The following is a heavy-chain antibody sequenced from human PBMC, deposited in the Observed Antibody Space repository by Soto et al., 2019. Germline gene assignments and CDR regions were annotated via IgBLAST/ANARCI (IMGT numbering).Heavy chain of an antibody. Sequence: GGSLRLSCAASGFIFSSSWMSWVRQAPGKGLEWVAVISYDGSNKYYADSVKGRFTISRDNSNNTLYLQMNSLRAEDTAVYYCAKDPTDYDILTGYGTGTPDYWGQGTLVTVSS. CDR1: GFIFSSSW. CDR2: ISYDGSNK. J-gene: IGHJ4*02. D-gene: IGHD3-9*01. CDR3: AKDPTDYDILTGYGTGTPDY. V-gene: IGHV3-30*18.